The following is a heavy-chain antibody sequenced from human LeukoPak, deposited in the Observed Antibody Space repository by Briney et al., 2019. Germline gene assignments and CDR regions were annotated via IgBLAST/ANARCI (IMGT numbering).Heavy chain of an antibody. Sequence: TSETLSLTCTVSGGSISRYYWSWTRQSPGKGLEWIGYIYYSGTTNYNPSLKSRVTISLDTSKNQFSLKLSSVTAADTAVYYWARDVSSSGSYFDYWGQGTLVTVSS. D-gene: IGHD6-19*01. CDR3: ARDVSSSGSYFDY. CDR2: IYYSGTT. J-gene: IGHJ4*02. V-gene: IGHV4-59*01. CDR1: GGSISRYY.